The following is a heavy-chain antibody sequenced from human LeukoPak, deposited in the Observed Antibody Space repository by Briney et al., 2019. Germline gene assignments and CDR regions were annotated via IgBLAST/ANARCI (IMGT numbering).Heavy chain of an antibody. CDR2: IYSGGST. V-gene: IGHV3-66*01. CDR3: ARVVRGVINWFDP. Sequence: GGSLRLSCAASGFTVSSNYMSWVRQAPGKGLEWVSVIYSGGSTYYADSVKGRFTISRDNSKNTLYLQMNSLRAEDTAVYYCARVVRGVINWFDPWGQGTLVTVSS. D-gene: IGHD3-10*01. CDR1: GFTVSSNY. J-gene: IGHJ5*02.